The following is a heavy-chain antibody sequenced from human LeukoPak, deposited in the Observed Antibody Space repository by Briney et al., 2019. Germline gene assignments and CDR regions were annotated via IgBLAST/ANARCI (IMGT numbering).Heavy chain of an antibody. CDR1: GFTFSSYS. CDR2: ISSSSSYI. CDR3: ARDHGSGSYYYPFDY. V-gene: IGHV3-21*01. D-gene: IGHD3-10*01. Sequence: GGSLRLSCSASGFTFSSYSMNWVRQAPGTGLEWVSSISSSSSYIYYADSVKGRFTISRDNAKNSLYLQMNSLRAEDTAVYYCARDHGSGSYYYPFDYWGQGTLVTVSS. J-gene: IGHJ4*02.